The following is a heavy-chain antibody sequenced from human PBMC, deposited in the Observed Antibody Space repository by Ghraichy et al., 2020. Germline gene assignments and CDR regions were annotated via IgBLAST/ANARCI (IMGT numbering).Heavy chain of an antibody. J-gene: IGHJ6*01. D-gene: IGHD4-23*01. CDR2: ISSSGRSI. CDR1: GFTFSGYG. CDR3: ARGSSVVRFYYYAGMDV. V-gene: IGHV3-48*02. Sequence: LSLTCVGSGFTFSGYGMNWVRQSPGKGLEWVSYISSSGRSIFYADSVKGRFTISRDNAQNSLSLQMNSLRDEDTAVYYCARGSSVVRFYYYAGMDVWGQGTTVTVSS.